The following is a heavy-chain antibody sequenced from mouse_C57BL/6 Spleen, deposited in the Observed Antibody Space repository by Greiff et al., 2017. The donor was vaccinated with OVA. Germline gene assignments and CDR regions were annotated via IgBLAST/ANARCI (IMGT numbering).Heavy chain of an antibody. J-gene: IGHJ4*01. CDR2: ISSGSSTI. CDR3: AETNYGSSFYAMDY. V-gene: IGHV5-17*01. CDR1: GFTFSDYG. D-gene: IGHD1-1*01. Sequence: EVHLVESGGGLVKPGGSLKLSCAASGFTFSDYGMHWVRQAPEKGLEWVAYISSGSSTIYYADTVKGRFTISRDNAKNTLFLQMTSLRSEDTAMYYCAETNYGSSFYAMDYWGQGTSVTVSS.